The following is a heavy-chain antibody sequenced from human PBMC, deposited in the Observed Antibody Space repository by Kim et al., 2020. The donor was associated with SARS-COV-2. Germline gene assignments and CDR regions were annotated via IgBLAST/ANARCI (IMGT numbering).Heavy chain of an antibody. Sequence: GGSLRLSCAASGFTFSSYWMHWVRQAPGKGLVWVSRINSDGSSTSYADSVKGRFTISRDNARNTLYLQMNSLRAEDTAVYYCASVRRRGYSYRSYYGMHGWGQGTTVTVSS. CDR3: ASVRRRGYSYRSYYGMHG. V-gene: IGHV3-74*01. CDR1: GFTFSSYW. J-gene: IGHJ6*02. D-gene: IGHD5-18*01. CDR2: INSDGSST.